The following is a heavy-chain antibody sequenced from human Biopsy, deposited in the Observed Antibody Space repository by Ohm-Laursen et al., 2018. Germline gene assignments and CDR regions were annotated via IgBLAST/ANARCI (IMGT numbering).Heavy chain of an antibody. V-gene: IGHV3-23*01. CDR3: AKDQGYYYDRSVYYYFDY. J-gene: IGHJ4*02. CDR2: ITSSGDTT. D-gene: IGHD3-22*01. CDR1: GFTFSSYG. Sequence: SLRLSCAALGFTFSSYGMSWVRQAPGKGLEWVSAITSSGDTTYYSDSVKGRFTISRDSSKNTLHLQMNSLRAEDTAVYYCAKDQGYYYDRSVYYYFDYWGQGTLDTVSS.